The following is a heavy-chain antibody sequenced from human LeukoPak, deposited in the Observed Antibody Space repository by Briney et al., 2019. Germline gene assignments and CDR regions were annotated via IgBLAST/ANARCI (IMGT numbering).Heavy chain of an antibody. V-gene: IGHV3-23*01. CDR2: VSGSGATT. D-gene: IGHD3-9*01. Sequence: GGSLRLSCAASGFTFNNYVMNWVRQAPGKGLEWVSGVSGSGATTYYADSVKGRFTISRDNSKNALYLQMNILSAEDSALYYCVRFHDIAGYYPPDYFDYWGQGTLVTVSS. CDR1: GFTFNNYV. CDR3: VRFHDIAGYYPPDYFDY. J-gene: IGHJ4*02.